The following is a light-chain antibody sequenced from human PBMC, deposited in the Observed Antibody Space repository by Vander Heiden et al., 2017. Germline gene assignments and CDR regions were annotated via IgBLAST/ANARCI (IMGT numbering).Light chain of an antibody. CDR2: GAS. J-gene: IGKJ5*01. V-gene: IGKV3-20*01. Sequence: ETVLTQSPGTLSLSPGARAPLSCRASQSVSSSYLAWYQQKPGQAPRLLIYGASSRATGIPDRFSGSMSGTDFTHTISRLDPEDFAVYYCQQDGSSPITFGQGTRLEIK. CDR1: QSVSSSY. CDR3: QQDGSSPIT.